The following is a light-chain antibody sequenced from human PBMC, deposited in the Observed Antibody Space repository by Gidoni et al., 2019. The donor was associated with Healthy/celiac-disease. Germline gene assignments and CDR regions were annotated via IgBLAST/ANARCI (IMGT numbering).Light chain of an antibody. J-gene: IGKJ4*01. CDR3: QQYNSYT. CDR1: QSISSW. Sequence: DIQMTQSPSTLSASVGDRVTITCRASQSISSWLAWYQQKPGKAPKLLIYKASSLESGVPSRFSGSGSWTEFTLTISSLQPDDFATYYCQQYNSYTFGGGTKVEIK. CDR2: KAS. V-gene: IGKV1-5*03.